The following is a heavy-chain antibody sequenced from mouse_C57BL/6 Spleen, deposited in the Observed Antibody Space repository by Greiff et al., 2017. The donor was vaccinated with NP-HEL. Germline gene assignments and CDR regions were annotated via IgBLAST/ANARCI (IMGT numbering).Heavy chain of an antibody. Sequence: EVKLMESGGGLVQPGGSLKLSCAASGFTFSDYYMYWVRQTPEKRLEWVAYISNGGGSTYYPDTVKGRFTISRDNAKNTLYLQMSRLKSEDTAMYYCAREFITTVVATGGGSMDYWGQGTSVTVSS. CDR1: GFTFSDYY. J-gene: IGHJ4*01. CDR3: AREFITTVVATGGGSMDY. CDR2: ISNGGGST. D-gene: IGHD1-1*01. V-gene: IGHV5-12*01.